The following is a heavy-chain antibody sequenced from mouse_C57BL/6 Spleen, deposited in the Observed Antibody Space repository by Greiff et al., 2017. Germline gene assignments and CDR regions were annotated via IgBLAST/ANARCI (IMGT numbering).Heavy chain of an antibody. Sequence: QVQLQQPGAELVMPGASVKLSCKASGYTFTSYWMHWVKQRPGQGLEWIGEIDPSDSYTNYNQKFKGKSTLTVDKSSSTAYMRLSSLTSEDSAVYYCARGGRDWYFDVWGTGTTVTVSS. CDR1: GYTFTSYW. J-gene: IGHJ1*03. CDR2: IDPSDSYT. CDR3: ARGGRDWYFDV. V-gene: IGHV1-69*01. D-gene: IGHD3-3*01.